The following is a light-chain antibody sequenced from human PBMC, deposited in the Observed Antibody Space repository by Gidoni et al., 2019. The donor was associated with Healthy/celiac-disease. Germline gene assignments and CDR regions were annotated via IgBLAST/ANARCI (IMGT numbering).Light chain of an antibody. CDR2: DAS. Sequence: IQMTQSPSSLSASVGDRVTITCQASQDISNYLNWYQQKPGKAPKLLIYDASNLETGVPSRCSGSGSGTDFTFTISSLQPEDIATYYCQQYDNLPMYTFGQGTKLEIK. CDR3: QQYDNLPMYT. V-gene: IGKV1-33*01. CDR1: QDISNY. J-gene: IGKJ2*01.